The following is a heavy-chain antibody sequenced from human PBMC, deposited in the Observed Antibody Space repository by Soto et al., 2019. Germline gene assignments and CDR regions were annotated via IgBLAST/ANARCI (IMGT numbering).Heavy chain of an antibody. CDR1: GFTFSNYS. D-gene: IGHD6-19*01. V-gene: IGHV3-48*01. J-gene: IGHJ1*01. CDR3: AKDRNSGWYQPEYFQH. Sequence: EVQLVESGGGLVQPGGSLRLSCAASGFTFSNYSMNWVRQAPGKGLEWVSYISRSSSTIYYEDSVKGRFTISRDNAKNSLYLQMNSLRAEDTAVYYCAKDRNSGWYQPEYFQHWGQGTLVTVSS. CDR2: ISRSSSTI.